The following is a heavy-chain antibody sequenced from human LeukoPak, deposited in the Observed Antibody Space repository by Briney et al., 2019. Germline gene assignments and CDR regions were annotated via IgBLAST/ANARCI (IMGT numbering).Heavy chain of an antibody. CDR3: ASIAAAGEAFDI. Sequence: ASVKVSCKASGYTFTGYYMHWVRQAPGQGLEWMGWINPNSGGTNYAQKFQGRVTMTRDTSISTAYMELSRLRSDDTAMYYCASIAAAGEAFDIWGQGTTVTVSS. V-gene: IGHV1-2*02. J-gene: IGHJ3*02. D-gene: IGHD6-13*01. CDR1: GYTFTGYY. CDR2: INPNSGGT.